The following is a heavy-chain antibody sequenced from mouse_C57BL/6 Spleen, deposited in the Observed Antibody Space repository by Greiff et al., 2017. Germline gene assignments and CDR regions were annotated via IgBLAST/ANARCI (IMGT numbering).Heavy chain of an antibody. CDR2: IDPEDGDT. Sequence: VQLQQSGAELVRPGASVKLSCTASGFNIKDYYMHWVKQRPEQGLEWIGRIDPEDGDTEYAPKFQGKATMTADTSSNTAYLQLSSLTSEDTAVYYCSIYYYDSSLRWYFDVWGTGTTVTVSS. D-gene: IGHD1-1*01. CDR1: GFNIKDYY. V-gene: IGHV14-1*01. J-gene: IGHJ1*03. CDR3: SIYYYDSSLRWYFDV.